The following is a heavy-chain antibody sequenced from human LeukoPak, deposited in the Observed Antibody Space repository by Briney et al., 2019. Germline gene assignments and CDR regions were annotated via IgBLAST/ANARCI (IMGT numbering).Heavy chain of an antibody. CDR2: ISGSGTIT. CDR1: GFTVGNNH. V-gene: IGHV3-53*01. D-gene: IGHD5-12*01. J-gene: IGHJ4*02. Sequence: GGSLRLSCAASGFTVGNNHMNWVRQAPGKGLEWVSTISGSGTITYYADSVKGRFTISRDNSKNTLYLQMNSLRAEDTAVYYCARENIVATIHYFDYWGQGTLVTVSS. CDR3: ARENIVATIHYFDY.